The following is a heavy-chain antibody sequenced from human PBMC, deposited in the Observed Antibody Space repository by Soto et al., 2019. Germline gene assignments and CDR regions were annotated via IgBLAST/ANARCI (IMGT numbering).Heavy chain of an antibody. J-gene: IGHJ4*02. CDR2: IIPMFAAT. D-gene: IGHD2-15*01. CDR1: GGSFSDFA. CDR3: VRGGIAAVPAALSSYHDYTNYRFDS. V-gene: IGHV1-69*01. Sequence: QVQLAQSGAEMRKPGSSVKVSCRASGGSFSDFAFSWVRQAPGQGLEWMGGIIPMFAATKYAQRLQDRVTITADESTNTVYLALSSLTSEDTAIYYCVRGGIAAVPAALSSYHDYTNYRFDSWGQGTLVTVSS.